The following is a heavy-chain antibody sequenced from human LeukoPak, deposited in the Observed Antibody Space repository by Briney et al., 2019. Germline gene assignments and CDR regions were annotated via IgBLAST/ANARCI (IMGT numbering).Heavy chain of an antibody. CDR1: GGSISSYY. Sequence: SETLSLTCTVSGGSISSYYWSWIRQPPGMGLEYIGYIYYSGSTNYNPSLKSRVTISVDTSTNQFSLKLSSVTAADTAVYYCARGEDYYDSSGSAFDPWGQGTLVTVSS. D-gene: IGHD3-22*01. J-gene: IGHJ5*02. V-gene: IGHV4-59*08. CDR3: ARGEDYYDSSGSAFDP. CDR2: IYYSGST.